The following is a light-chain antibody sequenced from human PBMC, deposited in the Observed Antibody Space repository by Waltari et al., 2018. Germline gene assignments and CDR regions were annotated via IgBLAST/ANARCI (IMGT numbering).Light chain of an antibody. CDR2: DVS. CDR3: CSYAGSSTYV. V-gene: IGLV2-23*02. Sequence: QSALTQPASVSGSPGQSITISCTGTSSDVGGYNVSWYQQHPGKAPKFVIYDVSQRPSGISNRFSGSKSGNTASLTISRLQAEDEAVYYCCSYAGSSTYVFGTGTMVTVL. J-gene: IGLJ1*01. CDR1: SSDVGGYN.